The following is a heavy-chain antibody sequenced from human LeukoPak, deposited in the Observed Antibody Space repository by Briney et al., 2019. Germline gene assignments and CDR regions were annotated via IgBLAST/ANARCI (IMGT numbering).Heavy chain of an antibody. CDR2: IYSSGSS. CDR3: ASWNYYYYYMDV. D-gene: IGHD3-3*01. CDR1: GGSISSGNYY. V-gene: IGHV4-61*02. Sequence: SQTLSLTCTVSGGSISSGNYYWSWIRQPAGKGLEWIGRIYSSGSSNYNPSLKSRVTISVDTSKNQFSLKLGSVTAADTAVYYCASWNYYYYYMDVWGKGTTVTVSS. J-gene: IGHJ6*03.